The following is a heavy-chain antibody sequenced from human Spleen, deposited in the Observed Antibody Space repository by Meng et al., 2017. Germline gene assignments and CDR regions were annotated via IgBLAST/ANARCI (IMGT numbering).Heavy chain of an antibody. CDR2: IYPGDSNM. CDR1: GYDFTKYW. J-gene: IGHJ4*02. D-gene: IGHD1-26*01. V-gene: IGHV5-51*01. CDR3: ATRGGSLNYFDY. Sequence: GESLKISCKASGYDFTKYWIGWVRQRPGKGLEWMGIIYPGDSNMRYSPSFQGQVTISADKSISTAYLQWSSLKASDTAMYYCATRGGSLNYFDYWGQGTLVTVSS.